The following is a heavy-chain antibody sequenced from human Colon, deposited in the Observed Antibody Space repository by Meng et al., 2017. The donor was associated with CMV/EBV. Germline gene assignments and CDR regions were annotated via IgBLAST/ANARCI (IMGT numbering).Heavy chain of an antibody. CDR3: ARGWPPDY. CDR1: GFTFSAYN. V-gene: IGHV3-21*06. CDR2: ITGNTDYI. Sequence: GESLKISCVTSGFTFSAYNMDWVRQTPERGLEWVASITGNTDYIHYAASVTGRFTISRDNAKNSVFLQMDSLTAEDTAVYYCARGWPPDYWDQGTLVTVSS. J-gene: IGHJ4*02. D-gene: IGHD6-13*01.